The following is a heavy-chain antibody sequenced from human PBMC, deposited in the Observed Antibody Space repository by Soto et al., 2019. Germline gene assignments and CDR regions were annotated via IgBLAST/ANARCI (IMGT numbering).Heavy chain of an antibody. Sequence: SETLSLTCTVSGGSISSSSYYWGWIRQPPGKGLEWIGSIYYSGSTYYNPSLKSRVTISVDTSKNQFSLKLSSVTAADTAVYYCWVRGVINIWEYSGYDFGVDIWGQGTMVTVSS. V-gene: IGHV4-39*01. CDR2: IYYSGST. CDR1: GGSISSSSYY. CDR3: WVRGVINIWEYSGYDFGVDI. J-gene: IGHJ3*02. D-gene: IGHD3-10*01.